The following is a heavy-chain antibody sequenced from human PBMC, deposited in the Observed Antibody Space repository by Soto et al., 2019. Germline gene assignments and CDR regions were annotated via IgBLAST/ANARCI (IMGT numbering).Heavy chain of an antibody. CDR3: ARASSGPFDY. V-gene: IGHV4-34*01. CDR1: GGSFSGYY. J-gene: IGHJ4*02. CDR2: INHSGST. Sequence: SETLSLTCAVYGGSFSGYYWSWVRQPPGKGLEWIGEINHSGSTNYNPSLKSRVTISVDTSKNQFSLKLSSVTAADTAVYYCARASSGPFDYWGQGTLVTVSS. D-gene: IGHD6-19*01.